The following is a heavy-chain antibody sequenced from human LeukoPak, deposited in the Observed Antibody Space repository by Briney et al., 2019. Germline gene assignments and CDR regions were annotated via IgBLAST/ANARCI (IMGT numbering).Heavy chain of an antibody. D-gene: IGHD2-2*01. CDR2: INPNSGGT. J-gene: IGHJ6*04. CDR3: ARDRVPGRYYYGMDV. CDR1: GYTFTGYY. Sequence: ASVKVSCKASGYTFTGYYMHWVRQPPGQGLEWMGWINPNSGGTNYAQKFQGWVTMTRDTSISTAYMELSRLRSDDTAVYYCARDRVPGRYYYGMDVWGKGTTVTVSS. V-gene: IGHV1-2*04.